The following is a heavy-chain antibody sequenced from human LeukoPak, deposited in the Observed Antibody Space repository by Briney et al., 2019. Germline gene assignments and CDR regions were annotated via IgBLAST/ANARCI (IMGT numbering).Heavy chain of an antibody. V-gene: IGHV3-33*01. CDR3: ARLYWDPGYSGYDLDFYFDY. CDR2: IWYDGSNK. Sequence: AGRSLRLSCAASGFTFSSYGMHWVRQAPGKGLEWVAVIWYDGSNKYYADSVKGRFTISRDNAKNSLYLQMNSLRAEDTAVYYCARLYWDPGYSGYDLDFYFDYWGQGTLVTVSS. D-gene: IGHD5-12*01. CDR1: GFTFSSYG. J-gene: IGHJ4*02.